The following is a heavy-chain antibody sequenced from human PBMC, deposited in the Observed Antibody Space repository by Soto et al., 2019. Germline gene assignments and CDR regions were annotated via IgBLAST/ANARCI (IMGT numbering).Heavy chain of an antibody. V-gene: IGHV1-69*13. CDR1: GGTFSSYA. D-gene: IGHD3-3*01. J-gene: IGHJ4*02. CDR2: IIPIFGTA. Sequence: ASVKVSCKASGGTFSSYAISWVRQAPGQGLEWMGGIIPIFGTANYAQKFQGRVTITADESTSTAYMELSSLRSEDTAVYYCARDPPSFGVVDAYWGQGTLVTVSS. CDR3: ARDPPSFGVVDAY.